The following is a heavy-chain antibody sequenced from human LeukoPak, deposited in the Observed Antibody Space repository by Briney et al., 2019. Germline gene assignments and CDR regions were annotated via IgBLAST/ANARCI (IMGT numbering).Heavy chain of an antibody. V-gene: IGHV4-34*01. CDR1: GASLSGYY. Sequence: SETLSLTCEASGASLSGYYWSWIRQAPGKGLEWIGDISHSGSTNYNPSFKSRVTISARTSKNQFSLKLSSVIGADTAVYFCARNGWGSGSYWFYWGQGTLVIVSA. J-gene: IGHJ4*02. D-gene: IGHD3-10*01. CDR2: ISHSGST. CDR3: ARNGWGSGSYWFY.